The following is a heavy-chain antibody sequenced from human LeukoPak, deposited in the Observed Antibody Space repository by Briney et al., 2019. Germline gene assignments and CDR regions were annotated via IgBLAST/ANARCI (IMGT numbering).Heavy chain of an antibody. J-gene: IGHJ4*02. CDR1: SGSLRENY. CDR3: ARLQFLSGGYYAFDS. CDR2: INHSGST. V-gene: IGHV4-34*01. D-gene: IGHD3-3*01. Sequence: SETLSVTCNVSSGSLRENYWSWIRQSPGKGLEWIAQINHSGSTNYNPSLKSRVTISADTSKNQFSLRLSSVAAADTAVYYCARLQFLSGGYYAFDSWGQGSQVSVSS.